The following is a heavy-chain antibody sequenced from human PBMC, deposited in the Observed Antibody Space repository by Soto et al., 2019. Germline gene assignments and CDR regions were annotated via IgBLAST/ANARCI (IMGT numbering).Heavy chain of an antibody. Sequence: SETLSLTCAIYGGSFSGYYWSWLRQPPGKGLEWIGEINHSGSTNYNPSLKSRVTISADTSKNQFSLKLSSVTAADTAAYYCARGYGRHFDYWGQGTLVTVSS. V-gene: IGHV4-34*01. CDR2: INHSGST. J-gene: IGHJ4*02. CDR1: GGSFSGYY. D-gene: IGHD3-10*01. CDR3: ARGYGRHFDY.